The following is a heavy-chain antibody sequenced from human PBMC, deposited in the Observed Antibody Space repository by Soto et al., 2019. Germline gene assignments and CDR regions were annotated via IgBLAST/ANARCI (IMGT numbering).Heavy chain of an antibody. J-gene: IGHJ3*02. D-gene: IGHD3-16*01. V-gene: IGHV3-33*01. Sequence: QVPLVESGGGVVQPGRSLRLSCTASGFTFSSYGMHWVRQAPGKGLEWVAVIWYDGSNKYYADSVKGRFTISRENSKNTLYLQMNSLRAEDTAVYYCARCFLRITNAFDIWGQGTMVTVSS. CDR1: GFTFSSYG. CDR3: ARCFLRITNAFDI. CDR2: IWYDGSNK.